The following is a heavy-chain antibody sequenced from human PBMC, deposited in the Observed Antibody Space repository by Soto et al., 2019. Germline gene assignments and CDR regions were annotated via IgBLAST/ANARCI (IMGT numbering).Heavy chain of an antibody. V-gene: IGHV4-34*01. CDR3: ARGLWGYYASSGYLDY. J-gene: IGHJ4*02. CDR1: GGSFSGYY. D-gene: IGHD3-22*01. Sequence: SETLSLTCAVYGGSFSGYYWSWIRQPPGKGLEWIGEINHSGSTNYNPSLKSRVTISVDTSKNQFSLKLSSVTAADTAVYYCARGLWGYYASSGYLDYWGQGTLVTVSS. CDR2: INHSGST.